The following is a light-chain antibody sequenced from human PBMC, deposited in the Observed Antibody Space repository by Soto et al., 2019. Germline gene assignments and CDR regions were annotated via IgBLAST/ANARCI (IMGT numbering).Light chain of an antibody. V-gene: IGKV3-20*01. Sequence: EILLTQSPGTLSLSPGERATLSCRASQGVTNSYLAWYQQKPGQAPRLLIYGASSRATGIPDRFSGSGSGTDFALTISRLEPEDFAVYYCQQYASSPRTFGQGTKVEIK. J-gene: IGKJ1*01. CDR2: GAS. CDR1: QGVTNSY. CDR3: QQYASSPRT.